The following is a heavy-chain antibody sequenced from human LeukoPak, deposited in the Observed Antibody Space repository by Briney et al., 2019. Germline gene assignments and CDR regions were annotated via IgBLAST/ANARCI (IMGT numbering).Heavy chain of an antibody. CDR3: AREGAAGTLFFDY. Sequence: ASVKVSCKASGGTFSSYAISWVRQAPGQGLEWMGGIIPIFGTANYAQKFQGRVTITADESTSTAYMELSSLRSEDTAVYYCAREGAAGTLFFDYWGQGTPVTVSS. CDR1: GGTFSSYA. J-gene: IGHJ4*02. CDR2: IIPIFGTA. D-gene: IGHD6-13*01. V-gene: IGHV1-69*13.